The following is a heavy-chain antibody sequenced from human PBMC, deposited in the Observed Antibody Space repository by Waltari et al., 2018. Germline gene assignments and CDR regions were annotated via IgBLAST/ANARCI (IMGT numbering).Heavy chain of an antibody. J-gene: IGHJ3*02. CDR1: GFTFSSYE. CDR2: ISSSGSTI. D-gene: IGHD2-2*01. Sequence: EVQLVESGGGLVQPGGSLRLSCAASGFTFSSYEMNWVRQAPGKGLELVSYISSSGSTIYYADSVKGRFTISRDNAKNSLYLQMNSLRAEDTAVYYCASSSTIDAFDIWGQGTMVTVSS. V-gene: IGHV3-48*03. CDR3: ASSSTIDAFDI.